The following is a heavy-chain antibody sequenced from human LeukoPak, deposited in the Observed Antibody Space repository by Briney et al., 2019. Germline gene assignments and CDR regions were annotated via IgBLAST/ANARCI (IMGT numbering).Heavy chain of an antibody. CDR3: ARARGVGAPRLFDY. D-gene: IGHD1-26*01. CDR1: GGPISSYY. Sequence: PSETLSLTCTVSGGPISSYYWSWIRQPPGKGLEWIGYIYYSGSTNYNPSLKSRVTISVDTSKNQFSLKLSSVTAADTAVYYCARARGVGAPRLFDYWGQGTLVTVSS. J-gene: IGHJ4*02. CDR2: IYYSGST. V-gene: IGHV4-59*01.